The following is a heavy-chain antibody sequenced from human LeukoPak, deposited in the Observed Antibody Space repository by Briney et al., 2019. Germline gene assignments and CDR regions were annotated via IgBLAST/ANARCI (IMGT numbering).Heavy chain of an antibody. CDR1: GGSIRSSAYY. V-gene: IGHV4-39*01. Sequence: SETLSLTCTVSGGSIRSSAYYWGWIRQPPGKELELIGSIYYSGSTHYNPSLKSRVTMSVDMSKNQFFLKLTSVTAADTAVYYCARRLNYGDSSRFDPWGQGTLVTVSS. CDR3: ARRLNYGDSSRFDP. J-gene: IGHJ5*02. D-gene: IGHD2-21*01. CDR2: IYYSGST.